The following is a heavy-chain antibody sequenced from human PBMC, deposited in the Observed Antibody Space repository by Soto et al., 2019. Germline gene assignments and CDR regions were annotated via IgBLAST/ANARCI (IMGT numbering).Heavy chain of an antibody. CDR3: AAPRDEYGSGVSWFTYGMDI. J-gene: IGHJ6*02. D-gene: IGHD3-10*01. CDR1: GFTFSDFA. CDR2: LDGAGGST. Sequence: GSLRLSCLASGFTFSDFAMTWVRHVPGRGLEGVASLDGAGGSTYYAESVRGRFSISRDNSQNTLFLQMKRLTVDDTAIYYCAAPRDEYGSGVSWFTYGMDIWGQGTTVTVSS. V-gene: IGHV3-23*01.